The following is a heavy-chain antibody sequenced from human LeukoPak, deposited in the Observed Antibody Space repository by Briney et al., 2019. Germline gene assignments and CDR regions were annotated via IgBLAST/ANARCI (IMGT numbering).Heavy chain of an antibody. D-gene: IGHD3-10*01. CDR1: GFTFSNYD. V-gene: IGHV3-30*18. CDR2: ISYDGSNQ. Sequence: GGSLRLSCAASGFTFSNYDMHWVCQAPGKGLAWVASISYDGSNQYYGDSVKGRFTISRDNSKNTLYLQMNSLRAEDTAVYYCAKEGHYYGSGPEGTFDIWGQGTMVTVSS. CDR3: AKEGHYYGSGPEGTFDI. J-gene: IGHJ3*02.